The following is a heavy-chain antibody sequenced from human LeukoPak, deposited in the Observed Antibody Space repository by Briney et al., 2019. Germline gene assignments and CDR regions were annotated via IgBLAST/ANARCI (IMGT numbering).Heavy chain of an antibody. D-gene: IGHD1-26*01. Sequence: ASVKVSCEASGYTFTSYDINWVRQATGQGLEWMGWMNPNSGNTGYAQKFQGRVTMTRNTSISTAYMELSSLRSEDTAVYYCARWLYIVGATALDPWGQGTLVTVSS. CDR1: GYTFTSYD. CDR3: ARWLYIVGATALDP. CDR2: MNPNSGNT. J-gene: IGHJ5*02. V-gene: IGHV1-8*01.